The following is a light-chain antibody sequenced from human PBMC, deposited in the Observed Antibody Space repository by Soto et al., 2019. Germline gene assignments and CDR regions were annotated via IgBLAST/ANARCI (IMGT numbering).Light chain of an antibody. CDR1: QSISTW. J-gene: IGKJ1*01. CDR3: QQYDTYWT. Sequence: DIQMTQSPTTLSASVAHRVTITCRASQSISTWLAWYQQTPGKAPKLLIYKASSLESGVPSRFSGSGSGTEFTLTISSLQPDDFATYYCQQYDTYWTFGQGTKVDIK. CDR2: KAS. V-gene: IGKV1-5*03.